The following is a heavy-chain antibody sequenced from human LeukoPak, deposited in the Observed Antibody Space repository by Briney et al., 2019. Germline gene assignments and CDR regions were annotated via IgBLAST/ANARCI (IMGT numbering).Heavy chain of an antibody. CDR3: ARDVKYYGSGSYYGDY. V-gene: IGHV3-48*04. CDR2: ISSSSSGI. CDR1: GFTFSSYS. Sequence: PGGSLRLSCAASGFTFSSYSMNWVRQAPGKGLEWVSYISSSSSGIYYADSVKGRFTISRDNAKNSLYLQMNSLRAEDTAVYYCARDVKYYGSGSYYGDYWGQGTLVTVSS. D-gene: IGHD3-10*01. J-gene: IGHJ4*02.